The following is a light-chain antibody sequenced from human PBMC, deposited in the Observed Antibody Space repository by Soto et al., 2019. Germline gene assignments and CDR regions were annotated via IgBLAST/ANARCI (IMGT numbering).Light chain of an antibody. V-gene: IGKV1-5*01. Sequence: DIPMTQSPSTLSASVGDTVTVTCRASQSVSGWVAWYQQKPGEAPKLLIYDASALPRGDPSRFSGSGSGTKFTLPIASLQPDDFATYYCQLYETFSGTFGPGTKVEI. CDR1: QSVSGW. J-gene: IGKJ1*01. CDR3: QLYETFSGT. CDR2: DAS.